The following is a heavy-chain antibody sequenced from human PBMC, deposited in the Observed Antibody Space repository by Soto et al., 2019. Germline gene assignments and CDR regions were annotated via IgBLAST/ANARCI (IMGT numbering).Heavy chain of an antibody. CDR2: ISSSGSTI. D-gene: IGHD4-17*01. CDR1: GFTFSDYY. Sequence: GGSLRLSCAASGFTFSDYYMSWIRQAPGKGLEWVSYISSSGSTIYYADSVKGRFTISRDNAKNSLYLQMNSLRAEDTAVYYCARDPLPPDYGDYYDDDYWGQGTLVTVSS. J-gene: IGHJ4*02. CDR3: ARDPLPPDYGDYYDDDY. V-gene: IGHV3-11*01.